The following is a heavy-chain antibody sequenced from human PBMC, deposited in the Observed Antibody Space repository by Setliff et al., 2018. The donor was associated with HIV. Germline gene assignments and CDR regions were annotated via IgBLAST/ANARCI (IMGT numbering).Heavy chain of an antibody. CDR3: ARDYLHVFDI. J-gene: IGHJ3*02. CDR2: FHATGVT. V-gene: IGHV4-4*07. CDR1: GGSLNGYS. Sequence: PSETLSLTCTVSGGSLNGYSWSWIRQAAGEGLEWVGRFHATGVTNYSPSLKSRVSMSIDKSKSQFSLKSDDTAVYYCARDYLHVFDIWGQGTMVTVSS.